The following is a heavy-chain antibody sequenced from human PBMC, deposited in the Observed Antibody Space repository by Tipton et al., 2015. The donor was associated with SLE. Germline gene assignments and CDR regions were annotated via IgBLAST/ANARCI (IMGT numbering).Heavy chain of an antibody. D-gene: IGHD3-3*01. CDR3: AREPRSGYHDY. CDR1: GGSISSYY. J-gene: IGHJ4*02. V-gene: IGHV4-59*12. CDR2: IYYTGST. Sequence: LRLSCTVSGGSISSYYWSWIRQTPGKGLEWIGYIYYTGSTKFNPSLKSRVSISVDTSKNQFSLKLSSETAADTAVYYCAREPRSGYHDYWGQGTLVIVSS.